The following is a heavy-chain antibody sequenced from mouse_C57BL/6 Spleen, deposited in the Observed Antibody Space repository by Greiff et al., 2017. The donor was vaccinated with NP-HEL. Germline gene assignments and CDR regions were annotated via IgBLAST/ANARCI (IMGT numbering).Heavy chain of an antibody. CDR1: GFTFSDYY. CDR3: ARGGYGSPAWFAY. J-gene: IGHJ3*01. Sequence: EVKLMESEGGLVQPGSSMKLSCTASGFTFSDYYMAWVRQVPEKGLEWVANINYDGSSTYYLDSLKSRFIISRDNAKNILYLQMSSLKSEDTATYYCARGGYGSPAWFAYWGQGTLVTVSA. CDR2: INYDGSST. D-gene: IGHD1-1*01. V-gene: IGHV5-16*01.